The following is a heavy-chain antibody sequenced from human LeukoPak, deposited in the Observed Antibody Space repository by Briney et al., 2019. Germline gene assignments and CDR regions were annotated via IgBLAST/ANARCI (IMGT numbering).Heavy chain of an antibody. CDR2: INPYSGDT. J-gene: IGHJ6*03. V-gene: IGHV1-2*02. D-gene: IGHD3-10*01. CDR1: GYTFTDYY. Sequence: GASVKVSCRASGYTFTDYYMHWVRQAPGQGLEWMGWINPYSGDTNYAQKFQGRVTVTRDTSMSTAYMESSGLTSDDTAVYYCARTAFQFGEYFYYMNVWGKGTTVTVS. CDR3: ARTAFQFGEYFYYMNV.